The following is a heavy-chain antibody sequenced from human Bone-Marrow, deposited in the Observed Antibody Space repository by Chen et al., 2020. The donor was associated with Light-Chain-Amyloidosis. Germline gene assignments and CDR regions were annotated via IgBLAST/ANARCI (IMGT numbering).Heavy chain of an antibody. Sequence: VRLVKSGGGVVQPGGSLRLSCAASGFVFTTYGFQWVRQAPGKGLEWVAFIRFDGSDKYYVDSVKGRFTISRDDSKNTVYLQMSRLRVEDTAMYYCAQLYSYGRPFNHWGQGTLVSVSS. CDR3: AQLYSYGRPFNH. CDR1: GFVFTTYG. J-gene: IGHJ4*02. V-gene: IGHV3-30*02. D-gene: IGHD5-18*01. CDR2: IRFDGSDK.